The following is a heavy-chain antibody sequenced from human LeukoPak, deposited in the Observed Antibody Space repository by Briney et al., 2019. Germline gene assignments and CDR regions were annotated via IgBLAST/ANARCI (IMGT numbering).Heavy chain of an antibody. CDR3: ARIGPGDLTAMVFDP. D-gene: IGHD5-18*01. Sequence: KESGPTLVKPTQTLTLTCTFSGFSLSTSGVGVGWIRQPPGKALEWLTLLYWNDDKRYSPSLKTRLTISKDTSKNQVVLTMTNMDPVDTATYYCARIGPGDLTAMVFDPWGQGTLVTVSS. CDR1: GFSLSTSGVG. V-gene: IGHV2-5*01. J-gene: IGHJ5*02. CDR2: LYWNDDK.